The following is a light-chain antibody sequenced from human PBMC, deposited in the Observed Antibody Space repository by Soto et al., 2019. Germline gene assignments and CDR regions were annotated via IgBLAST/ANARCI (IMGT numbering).Light chain of an antibody. V-gene: IGKV3-20*01. CDR2: GAS. CDR3: QQYGRSVT. Sequence: EIVLTQSPGTLSLSPGERATLSCRASQSVSSSYLAWYQQIPGQAPGLLIYGASRRTTAIPDRFSGSGSGTDFTLTISRLEPEDFAVYYCQQYGRSVTFGGGTKVEIK. J-gene: IGKJ4*01. CDR1: QSVSSSY.